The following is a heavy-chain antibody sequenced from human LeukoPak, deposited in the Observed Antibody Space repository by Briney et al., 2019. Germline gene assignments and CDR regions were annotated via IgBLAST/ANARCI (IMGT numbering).Heavy chain of an antibody. CDR2: IIPIFGTA. V-gene: IGHV1-69*13. CDR3: ARVAEDYDILTGYYPLYY. Sequence: SVKVSCKASGGTFSSYAISWVRQAPGQGLEWMGGIIPIFGTANYAQKFQGRVTITADESTSTAFMELSSLRSEDTAVYYCARVAEDYDILTGYYPLYYWGQGTLVTVSS. D-gene: IGHD3-9*01. J-gene: IGHJ4*02. CDR1: GGTFSSYA.